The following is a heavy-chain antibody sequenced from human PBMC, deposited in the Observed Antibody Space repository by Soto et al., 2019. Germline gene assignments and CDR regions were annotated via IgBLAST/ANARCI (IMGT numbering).Heavy chain of an antibody. J-gene: IGHJ6*02. D-gene: IGHD3-22*01. CDR3: ARALYYYDSSGPLGYYGMDV. CDR2: INPNSGGT. Sequence: EASVKVSCKASGYTFTGYYMHWVRQAPGQGLEWMGWINPNSGGTNYAQKFQGRVTMTRDTSISTAYMELSRLRSDDTAVYYCARALYYYDSSGPLGYYGMDVWGQGTTVTVSS. CDR1: GYTFTGYY. V-gene: IGHV1-2*02.